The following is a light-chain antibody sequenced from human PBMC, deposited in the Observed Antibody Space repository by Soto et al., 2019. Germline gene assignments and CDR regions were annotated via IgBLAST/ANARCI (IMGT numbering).Light chain of an antibody. CDR2: DAS. J-gene: IGKJ4*01. CDR1: QSVSSSY. Sequence: EIVLTQSPGTLSLSPGERATLSCRASQSVSSSYLAWYQQKPGQAPRLVIYDASTRATDIPARFSGSGFGTEFILTISSLQSADFAVYYCQNRSNWPLTFGGGTKVDIK. CDR3: QNRSNWPLT. V-gene: IGKV3D-20*02.